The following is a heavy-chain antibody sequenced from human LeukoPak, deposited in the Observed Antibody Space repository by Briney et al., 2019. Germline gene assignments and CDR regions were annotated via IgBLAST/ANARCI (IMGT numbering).Heavy chain of an antibody. CDR3: ARDLPASGSYYFFDY. CDR2: IYSGGST. CDR1: GFTVSSNY. J-gene: IGHJ4*02. V-gene: IGHV3-53*01. D-gene: IGHD1-26*01. Sequence: GGSLRLSCAASGFTVSSNYMSWVRQAPGKGLEWVSVIYSGGSTYHADSVKGRFTISRDNSQNTLYLQMNSLRAEDTAVYYCARDLPASGSYYFFDYWGQGTLVTVSS.